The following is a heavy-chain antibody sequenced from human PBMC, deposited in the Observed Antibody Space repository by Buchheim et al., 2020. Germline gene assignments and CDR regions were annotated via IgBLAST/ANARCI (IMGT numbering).Heavy chain of an antibody. J-gene: IGHJ3*02. Sequence: VQLVESGGGLVQPGGSLRLSCAASGFTFSSYAMHWVRQAPGKGLEWVALISYDGSNKYYADSVKGRFTLSRDNSKNTLYLQMNSLRPADTAVYYCARGDQWLLLGGTFDIWGQGTMVT. CDR2: ISYDGSNK. CDR3: ARGDQWLLLGGTFDI. V-gene: IGHV3-30-3*01. D-gene: IGHD6-19*01. CDR1: GFTFSSYA.